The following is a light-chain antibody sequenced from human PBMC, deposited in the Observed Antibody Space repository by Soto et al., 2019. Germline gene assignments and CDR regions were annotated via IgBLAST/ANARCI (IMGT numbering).Light chain of an antibody. CDR1: SSDVGGYNY. V-gene: IGLV2-14*01. J-gene: IGLJ1*01. Sequence: QSVLTQPASVSGSPGQSITISCTGTSSDVGGYNYVSWFQQHPGKPPKLIIYEVSNRPSGISNRFSGSKSGNTASLTISGLQAEDEADYYCSSYTHSVLYVFGSGTKVTVL. CDR2: EVS. CDR3: SSYTHSVLYV.